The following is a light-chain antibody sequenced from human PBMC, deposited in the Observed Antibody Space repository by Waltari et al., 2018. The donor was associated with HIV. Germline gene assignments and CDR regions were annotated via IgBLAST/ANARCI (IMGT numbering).Light chain of an antibody. J-gene: IGLJ2*01. CDR1: SSDVGSYNH. Sequence: QSALTQPASVSGSPGLSITISCTGTSSDVGSYNHVSWYQQHPGKAPKLMIYEVSKRPSGVSNRFSGSKSGNTASLTISGLQAEDEADYYCCSYAGSSTLVFGGGTKLTVL. V-gene: IGLV2-23*02. CDR3: CSYAGSSTLV. CDR2: EVS.